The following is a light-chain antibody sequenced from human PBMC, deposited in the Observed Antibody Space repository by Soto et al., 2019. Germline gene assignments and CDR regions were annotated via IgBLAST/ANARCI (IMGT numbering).Light chain of an antibody. CDR2: GAS. CDR1: QSVSSSY. CDR3: QQRNLWPPVT. Sequence: EIVLTQSPGTLSLSPLEIAAVGGMASQSVSSSYLAWYQQKPGQAPRLLIYGASSRATGIPDRFSGSGSGTDFTLTISSLEPEDSAVYYCQQRNLWPPVTFGQGTRLEIK. V-gene: IGKV3D-20*02. J-gene: IGKJ5*01.